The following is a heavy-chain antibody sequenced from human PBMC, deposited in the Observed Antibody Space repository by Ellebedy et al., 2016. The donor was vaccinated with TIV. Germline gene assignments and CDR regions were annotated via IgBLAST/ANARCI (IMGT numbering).Heavy chain of an antibody. J-gene: IGHJ6*02. CDR3: ARDPYDSSSSYGMDV. D-gene: IGHD3-22*01. V-gene: IGHV3-21*01. Sequence: GGSLRLXXAASGFTFSSYSMNWVRQAPGKGLEWVSSISSSSSYIYYADSVKGRFTISRDNAKNSLYLQMNSLRAEDTAVYYCARDPYDSSSSYGMDVWGQGTTVTVSS. CDR2: ISSSSSYI. CDR1: GFTFSSYS.